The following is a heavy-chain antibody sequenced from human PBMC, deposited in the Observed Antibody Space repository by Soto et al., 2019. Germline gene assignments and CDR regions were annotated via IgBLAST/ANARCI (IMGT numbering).Heavy chain of an antibody. J-gene: IGHJ6*02. CDR2: IYPVDVDT. CDR1: GYRFSSYW. Sequence: PGESLKISCQGSGYRFSSYWIAWVRQMPGKGLEWIGIIYPVDVDTIYSPSFQGQVTFPVDKSASTAYLQWSSLKASDTTMYSCARQGSNGAYYYYGMDVWGQGTTVTVSS. V-gene: IGHV5-51*01. CDR3: ARQGSNGAYYYYGMDV. D-gene: IGHD2-8*01.